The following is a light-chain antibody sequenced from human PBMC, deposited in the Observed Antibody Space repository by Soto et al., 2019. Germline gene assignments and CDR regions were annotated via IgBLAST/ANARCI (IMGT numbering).Light chain of an antibody. CDR3: QQYNSYSWT. CDR1: QSISSW. V-gene: IGKV1-5*01. Sequence: DIQITQSPSTLSASVGDRLTITCRASQSISSWLAWYQQRPGKAPKLLIFDASSLESGVPSRFSGSGSGTEFTLTISSLQPDDFATYYCQQYNSYSWTFGQGTKVDIK. CDR2: DAS. J-gene: IGKJ1*01.